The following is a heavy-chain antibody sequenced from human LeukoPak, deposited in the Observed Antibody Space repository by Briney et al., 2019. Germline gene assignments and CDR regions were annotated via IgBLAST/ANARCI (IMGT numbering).Heavy chain of an antibody. D-gene: IGHD2-15*01. CDR2: IRYDGSNK. J-gene: IGHJ3*02. Sequence: GGSLRLSCAASGFTFSSYGMHWVRQAPGKGLEWVTFIRYDGSNKYYADSVKGRFTISRDNSKNTLYLQMNSLRAEDTAVYYCARDPYSGGSSHWGAFDIWGQGTMVTVSS. CDR1: GFTFSSYG. CDR3: ARDPYSGGSSHWGAFDI. V-gene: IGHV3-30*02.